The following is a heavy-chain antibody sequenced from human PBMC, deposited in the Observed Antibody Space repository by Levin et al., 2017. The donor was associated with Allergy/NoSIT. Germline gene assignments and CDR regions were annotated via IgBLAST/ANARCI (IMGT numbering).Heavy chain of an antibody. CDR3: ARQAAGYDYVWGSYRHPFDY. D-gene: IGHD3-16*02. J-gene: IGHJ4*02. CDR2: IYYSGST. V-gene: IGHV4-39*01. Sequence: SQTLSLTCTVSGGSISSSSYYWGWIRQPPGKGLEWIGSIYYSGSTYYNPSLKSRVTISVDTSKNQFSLKLSSVTAADTAVYYCARQAAGYDYVWGSYRHPFDYWGQGTLVTVSS. CDR1: GGSISSSSYY.